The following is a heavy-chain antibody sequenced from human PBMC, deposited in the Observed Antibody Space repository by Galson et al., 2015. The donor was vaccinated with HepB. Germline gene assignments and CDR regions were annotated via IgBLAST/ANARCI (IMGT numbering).Heavy chain of an antibody. J-gene: IGHJ4*02. CDR2: INPNSGDT. V-gene: IGHV1-2*02. CDR1: GYTFTSYG. CDR3: GRDRQYYDTRGGGDY. D-gene: IGHD3-22*01. Sequence: SVKVSCKASGYTFTSYGISWVRQAPGQGPEWMGWINPNSGDTNYAQKFQGRVTMTRGTSISTAYMELSRLRSDDTAVYYCGRDRQYYDTRGGGDYWGQGTLVTVSP.